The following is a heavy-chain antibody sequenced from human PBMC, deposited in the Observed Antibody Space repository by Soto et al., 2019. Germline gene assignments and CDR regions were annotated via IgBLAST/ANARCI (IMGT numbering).Heavy chain of an antibody. CDR3: ARVNWNYDLGYYYGMDV. Sequence: ASVKVSCKASGYTFTSYGISWVRQAPGQGLEWMGWISAYNGNTNYAQKLQGRVTMTTDTSTSTAYMELRSLRSDDTAVYYCARVNWNYDLGYYYGMDVWGQGTTVTVSS. CDR2: ISAYNGNT. CDR1: GYTFTSYG. J-gene: IGHJ6*02. V-gene: IGHV1-18*01. D-gene: IGHD1-7*01.